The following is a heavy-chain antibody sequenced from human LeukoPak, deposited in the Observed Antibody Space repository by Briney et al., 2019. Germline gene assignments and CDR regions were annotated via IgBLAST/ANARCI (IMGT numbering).Heavy chain of an antibody. D-gene: IGHD2-2*01. J-gene: IGHJ4*02. V-gene: IGHV1-69*13. CDR1: GGTFSSYA. CDR3: ARDLVVPAATGDC. CDR2: IIPIFGTA. Sequence: GASVKVSCKASGGTFSSYAISWVRQAPGQGLEWMGGIIPIFGTANYAQKFQGRVTITADESTSTAYMELSSLRSEDTAVYYCARDLVVPAATGDCWGQGTLVTVSS.